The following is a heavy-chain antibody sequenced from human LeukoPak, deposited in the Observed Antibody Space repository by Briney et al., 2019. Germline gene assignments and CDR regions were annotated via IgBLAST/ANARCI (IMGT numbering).Heavy chain of an antibody. V-gene: IGHV3-11*01. CDR2: ISESAGTI. CDR3: ATTYSSSWPH. Sequence: PGGSLRLSCAASGFTFSDSYMSWIRRAPGKGLEWVSYISESAGTIYYADSVKGRFTISRDNAKNSLYLQMNSLRAEDTAVYYCATTYSSSWPHWGQGTLVTVSS. CDR1: GFTFSDSY. D-gene: IGHD6-13*01. J-gene: IGHJ4*02.